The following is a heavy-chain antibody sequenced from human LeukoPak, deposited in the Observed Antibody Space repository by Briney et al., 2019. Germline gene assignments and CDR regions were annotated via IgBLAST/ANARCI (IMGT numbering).Heavy chain of an antibody. CDR3: AKKYYYDGSGYLLEDYFDY. CDR2: IDSSGNT. D-gene: IGHD3-22*01. Sequence: GGSLRLSCAASGFAVSSNYMSWVRQPPGKGLEWLSLIDSSGNTFYADSVKGRFTISRDYLKNTLFLQMNSLRAEDTAVYYCAKKYYYDGSGYLLEDYFDYWGQGTLVTVSS. CDR1: GFAVSSNY. J-gene: IGHJ4*02. V-gene: IGHV3-53*01.